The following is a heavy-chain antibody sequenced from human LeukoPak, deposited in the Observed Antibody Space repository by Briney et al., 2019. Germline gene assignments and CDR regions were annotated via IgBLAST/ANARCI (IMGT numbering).Heavy chain of an antibody. V-gene: IGHV3-30-3*01. Sequence: GGSLRHSCAASGFSFHYYAMHWVRQAPGKGLEWVAVISYVGTNEYYADSVKGRLTISRDNSKNTLYMQMNSLRPEDTAVYYCARPIDNGSGSYYFPYWGQGTLVTVSS. D-gene: IGHD3-10*01. CDR2: ISYVGTNE. CDR3: ARPIDNGSGSYYFPY. J-gene: IGHJ4*02. CDR1: GFSFHYYA.